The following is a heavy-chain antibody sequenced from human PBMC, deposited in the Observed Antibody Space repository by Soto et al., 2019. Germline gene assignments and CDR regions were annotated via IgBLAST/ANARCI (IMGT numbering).Heavy chain of an antibody. CDR2: IMPVFPTP. D-gene: IGHD1-1*01. V-gene: IGHV1-69*12. J-gene: IGHJ6*02. CDR3: ARDKDRLQLGGNYYYILDV. CDR1: GGTFSTSA. Sequence: QVQLVQSGAEVKKPGSSVKVSCKTSGGTFSTSAISWVRQAPGQGLEWVGGIMPVFPTPDYAQNFQGRVTITADDSTTTAYLELTSLRADDTAVYYCARDKDRLQLGGNYYYILDVWGQGTANTVSS.